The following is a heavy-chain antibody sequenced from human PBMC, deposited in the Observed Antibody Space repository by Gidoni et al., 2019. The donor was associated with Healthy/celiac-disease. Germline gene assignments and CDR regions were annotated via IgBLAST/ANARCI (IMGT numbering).Heavy chain of an antibody. CDR2: INHSGST. D-gene: IGHD3-10*01. CDR1: GGPFSGYY. J-gene: IGHJ5*02. Sequence: QVQLQQWGAGLLKPSATLSLTCAVYGGPFSGYYWSWIRQPPGKGREWIGEINHSGSTNYNPSLKSRVTISVDTSKNQFSLKLSSVTAADTAVYYCVRGGGYLYYGYWFDPWGQGTLVTVSS. V-gene: IGHV4-34*01. CDR3: VRGGGYLYYGYWFDP.